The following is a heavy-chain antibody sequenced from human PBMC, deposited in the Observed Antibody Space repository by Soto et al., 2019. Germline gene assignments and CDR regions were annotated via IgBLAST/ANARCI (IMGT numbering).Heavy chain of an antibody. CDR2: ISSSGSTI. Sequence: GSLRLSCAASGFTFSSYEMNWVRQAPGKGLEWVSYISSSGSTIYYADSVKSRFTISRDNAKNSLYLHMNSLRAEDTAVYYCARDQAGSSGYYRRHYYYYGMDVWGQGTTVTVSS. J-gene: IGHJ6*02. CDR1: GFTFSSYE. CDR3: ARDQAGSSGYYRRHYYYYGMDV. V-gene: IGHV3-48*03. D-gene: IGHD3-22*01.